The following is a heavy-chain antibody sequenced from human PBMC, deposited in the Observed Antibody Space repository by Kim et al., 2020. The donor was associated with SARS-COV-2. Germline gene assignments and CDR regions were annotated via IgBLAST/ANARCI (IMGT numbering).Heavy chain of an antibody. CDR1: GYTFTSYG. CDR2: ISAYNGNT. J-gene: IGHJ5*02. D-gene: IGHD3-22*01. V-gene: IGHV1-18*04. Sequence: ASVKVSCKASGYTFTSYGISWVRQAPGQGLEWMGWISAYNGNTNYAQKLQGRVTMTTDTSTSTAYMELRSLRSDDTAVYYCARVPTYYDSSGYYHWGQGTLVTVSS. CDR3: ARVPTYYDSSGYYH.